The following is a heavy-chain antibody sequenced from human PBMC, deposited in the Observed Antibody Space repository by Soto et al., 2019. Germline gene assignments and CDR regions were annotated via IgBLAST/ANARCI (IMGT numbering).Heavy chain of an antibody. D-gene: IGHD6-19*01. Sequence: SETLSLTCAVSGGSISSCDYYWSWILHPQGKGLEWIGYIYYSGSTYYNPSLKSRVTISVDTSKNQFSLKLSSVTAADTAVYYCAREARLSIAVAGFDYWGQGTLVTVSS. CDR2: IYYSGST. V-gene: IGHV4-30-4*01. CDR3: AREARLSIAVAGFDY. J-gene: IGHJ4*02. CDR1: GGSISSCDYY.